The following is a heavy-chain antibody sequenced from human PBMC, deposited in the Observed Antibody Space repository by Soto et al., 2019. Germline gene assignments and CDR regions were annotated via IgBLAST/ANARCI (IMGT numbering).Heavy chain of an antibody. CDR3: ASHRDIQLWLVLDY. CDR2: IIPIFGTA. D-gene: IGHD5-18*01. V-gene: IGHV1-69*01. J-gene: IGHJ4*02. CDR1: GGTFSSYA. Sequence: QVQLVQSGAEVKKPGSSVKVSCKASGGTFSSYAISWVRQSPGQGLEWMGGIIPIFGTANYAQKFQGRITNTADDSTSTAYMELGCLCSDDTAVYYCASHRDIQLWLVLDYWGQGTLFTVSS.